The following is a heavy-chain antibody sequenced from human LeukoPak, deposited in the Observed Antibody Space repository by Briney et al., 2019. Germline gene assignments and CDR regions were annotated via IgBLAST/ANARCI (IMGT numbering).Heavy chain of an antibody. Sequence: GGSLRLSCAASGFTFSSYAMSWVCQAPARGLEWVASLRGNGETFYADSVKGRCTLSRDVSRNTVYLQLNNLSVEDTAVYYCAKASWVSSDDAVWWGQGTLVTVSS. CDR2: LRGNGET. J-gene: IGHJ4*02. V-gene: IGHV3-23*01. D-gene: IGHD3-3*01. CDR3: AKASWVSSDDAVW. CDR1: GFTFSSYA.